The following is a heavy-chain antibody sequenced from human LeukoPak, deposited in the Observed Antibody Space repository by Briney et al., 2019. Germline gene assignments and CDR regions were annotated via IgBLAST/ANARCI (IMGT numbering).Heavy chain of an antibody. Sequence: SETLSLTCAVYGGSFSGYYWSWIRQPPGKGREWIGEINHSGSTNYNPSLKSRVTISVDTSKNQFSLKLSSVTAADTAVYYCARGSPEWLVRLTVPFDYWGQGTLVTVSS. CDR3: ARGSPEWLVRLTVPFDY. CDR2: INHSGST. J-gene: IGHJ4*02. D-gene: IGHD6-19*01. V-gene: IGHV4-34*01. CDR1: GGSFSGYY.